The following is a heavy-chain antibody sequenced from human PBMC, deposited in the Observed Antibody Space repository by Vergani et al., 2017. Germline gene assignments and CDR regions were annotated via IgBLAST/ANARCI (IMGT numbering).Heavy chain of an antibody. D-gene: IGHD2-2*01. CDR1: GFSFSTYG. CDR2: LRYDGSNE. CDR3: ANSYCSSLSCYAFYGMEV. J-gene: IGHJ4*02. V-gene: IGHV3-30*02. Sequence: QVQLVESGGGVVQPGGSLRLSCAASGFSFSTYGMHWVRQAPGRGLEWVAFLRYDGSNEYYGDAVKGRFIISRDNSKNMLSLEMHSLRPEDTAVYYCANSYCSSLSCYAFYGMEVWGQGTLLTVSS.